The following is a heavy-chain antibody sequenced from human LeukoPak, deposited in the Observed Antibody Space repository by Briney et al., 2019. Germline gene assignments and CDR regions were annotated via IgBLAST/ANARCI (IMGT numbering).Heavy chain of an antibody. Sequence: SETLCLSCAVYGGSFSGYYWSWIRQPPGMGLEWIGEINHSGSTNYNPSLKSRVTISVDTSKIQFSLKLSSVTAADTAVYYCARVHPKYYDILTGYHTTEGTTGHFDYWGQGTPVTVSS. CDR1: GGSFSGYY. V-gene: IGHV4-34*01. CDR3: ARVHPKYYDILTGYHTTEGTTGHFDY. J-gene: IGHJ4*02. D-gene: IGHD3-9*01. CDR2: INHSGST.